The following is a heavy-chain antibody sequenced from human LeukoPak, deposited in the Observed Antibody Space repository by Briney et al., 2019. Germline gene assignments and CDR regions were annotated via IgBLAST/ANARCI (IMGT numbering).Heavy chain of an antibody. J-gene: IGHJ5*02. CDR2: INYSGST. D-gene: IGHD3-10*01. Sequence: SETLSLTCTVSGGSISSSSYYWGWIRQPPGKGLEWIGSINYSGSTYYNPSLKSRVTISVDRSKNQFSLKLSSVTAADTAVYYCARGGYYSSGNDFRFDPWGQGTLVTVSS. CDR1: GGSISSSSYY. CDR3: ARGGYYSSGNDFRFDP. V-gene: IGHV4-39*07.